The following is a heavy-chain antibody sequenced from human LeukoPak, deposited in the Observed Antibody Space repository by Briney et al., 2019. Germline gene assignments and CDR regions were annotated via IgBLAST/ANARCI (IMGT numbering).Heavy chain of an antibody. V-gene: IGHV3-7*01. CDR1: GITFIRSW. J-gene: IGHJ5*01. CDR2: INEDETQK. CDR3: TTSNRLWGRSDS. Sequence: GGSLRLSCAASGITFIRSWLTWVRQAPGKGLEWVANINEDETQKYYVDSVKGRFRISRDNAKTSVYLQMDSLRADDTGTYYCTTSNRLWGRSDSWGQGTLVTVSS. D-gene: IGHD1-14*01.